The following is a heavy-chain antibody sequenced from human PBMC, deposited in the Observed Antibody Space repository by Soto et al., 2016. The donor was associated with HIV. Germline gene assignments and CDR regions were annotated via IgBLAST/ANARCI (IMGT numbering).Heavy chain of an antibody. Sequence: QVQLQESGPGLVKPSQTLSLTCTVSGGSISSGSYYWSWIRQPAGKGLEWIGCIYTSGSTNYNPSLKSRVTISVDTSKNQFSLKLSSVTAADTAVYYCAREHDFWSGYYYFDYVGQGTLVTSP. CDR1: GGSISSGSYY. CDR3: AREHDFWSGYYYFDY. CDR2: IYTSGST. J-gene: IGHJ4*02. V-gene: IGHV4-61*02. D-gene: IGHD3-3*01.